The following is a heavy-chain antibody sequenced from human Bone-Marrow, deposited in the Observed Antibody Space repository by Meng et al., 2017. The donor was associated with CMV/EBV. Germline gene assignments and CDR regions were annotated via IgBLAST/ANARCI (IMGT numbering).Heavy chain of an antibody. Sequence: GASLKISCAASGFTFSSYSMNWVRQAPGKGLEWVSGINWNGGSTGYADSVKGRFTISRDNSKNTLYLQMNSLRAEDTAVYYCARRVAATPHLNWFDSWGQGTRVTVSS. D-gene: IGHD2-15*01. V-gene: IGHV3-20*04. J-gene: IGHJ5*01. CDR3: ARRVAATPHLNWFDS. CDR2: INWNGGST. CDR1: GFTFSSYS.